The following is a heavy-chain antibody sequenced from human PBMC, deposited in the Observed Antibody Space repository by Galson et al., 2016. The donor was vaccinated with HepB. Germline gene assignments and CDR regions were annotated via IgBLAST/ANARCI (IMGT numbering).Heavy chain of an antibody. CDR1: NGSISSYH. V-gene: IGHV4-59*08. D-gene: IGHD3-10*01. CDR3: ARLSLYYFGSGSHKGDV. CDR2: IFYSGST. J-gene: IGHJ6*02. Sequence: SETLSLTCIVSNGSISSYHWSWIRQPPGKGLEWIGYIFYSGSTNYNPSLKSRVTISQDTPKNQFSLNLSSLTAADTAVYYCARLSLYYFGSGSHKGDVWGQGTTVTVSS.